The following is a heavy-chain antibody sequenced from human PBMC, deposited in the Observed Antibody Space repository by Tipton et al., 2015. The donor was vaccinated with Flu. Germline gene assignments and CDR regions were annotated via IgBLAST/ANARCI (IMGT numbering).Heavy chain of an antibody. V-gene: IGHV4-61*08. CDR2: IYYSGST. J-gene: IGHJ5*02. D-gene: IGHD6-13*01. CDR3: ARLPDSSSWYANSNWFDP. CDR1: GGSISSGGYY. Sequence: TLSLTCTVSGGSISSGGYYWSWIRQPPGKGLEWIWYIYYSGSTNYNPSLKSRVTISVDTSKNQFSLKLSSATAADTAVYYGARLPDSSSWYANSNWFDPWGQGTLVTVSS.